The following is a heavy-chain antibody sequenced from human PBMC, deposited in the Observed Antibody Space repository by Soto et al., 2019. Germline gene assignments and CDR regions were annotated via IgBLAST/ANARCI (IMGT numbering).Heavy chain of an antibody. D-gene: IGHD3-3*01. Sequence: QVQLQESGPGLVKPSGTLSLTCAVSGDSISSSNWWSWVRQAPGKGLEWIGEIYHSGATTYNPSLKSRATISVDQSNNHFSLKLTSVTAADTAVYFCARDFGTGTDYWGQGTLVTVAS. CDR1: GDSISSSNW. CDR3: ARDFGTGTDY. J-gene: IGHJ4*02. CDR2: IYHSGAT. V-gene: IGHV4-4*02.